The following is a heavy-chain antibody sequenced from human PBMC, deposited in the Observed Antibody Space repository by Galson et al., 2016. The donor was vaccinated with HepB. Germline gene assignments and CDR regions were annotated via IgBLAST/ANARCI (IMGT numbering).Heavy chain of an antibody. CDR2: IYRSGTA. CDR3: AGGKLATGWGY. V-gene: IGHV4-4*02. D-gene: IGHD4-23*01. Sequence: ETLSLTCSVSGGSISSRNWWSWVRQSPGKGLEWIGEIYRSGTANYNPSLKSRFVISLDKSKNQFSLTVNSVTAADTAVYYCAGGKLATGWGYWGQGTLVIVSS. CDR1: GGSISSRNW. J-gene: IGHJ4*02.